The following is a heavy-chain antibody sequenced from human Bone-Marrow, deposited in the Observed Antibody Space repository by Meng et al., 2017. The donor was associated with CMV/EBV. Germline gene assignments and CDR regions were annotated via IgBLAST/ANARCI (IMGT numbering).Heavy chain of an antibody. CDR2: IKSKTDGGTT. J-gene: IGHJ5*02. CDR3: TTARFHDSSSFDP. Sequence: GGSLRLSCAVSGFTFTNAWMSWVRQAPGKGLEWVGRIKSKTDGGTTDYAAPVKGRFTISRDDSKNTLYLQMNSLKTEDTAVYYCTTARFHDSSSFDPWGQGTLVTVSS. D-gene: IGHD3-22*01. V-gene: IGHV3-15*01. CDR1: GFTFTNAW.